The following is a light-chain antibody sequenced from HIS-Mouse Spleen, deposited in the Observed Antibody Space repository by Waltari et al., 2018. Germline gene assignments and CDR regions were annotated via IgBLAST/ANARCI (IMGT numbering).Light chain of an antibody. CDR3: CSYAGSSTWV. Sequence: QSALTQPASVSGSPGQSITISCPGTSSHVGSYNLASWYQQHPGKAPKPMIYEGSKRPSGVSNRFSGSKSGNTASLTISGLQAEDEADYYCCSYAGSSTWVFGGGTKLTVL. CDR2: EGS. CDR1: SSHVGSYNL. V-gene: IGLV2-23*01. J-gene: IGLJ3*02.